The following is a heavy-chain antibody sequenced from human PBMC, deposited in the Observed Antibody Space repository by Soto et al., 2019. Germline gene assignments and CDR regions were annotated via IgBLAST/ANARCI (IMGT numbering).Heavy chain of an antibody. CDR2: IIPNSDKT. D-gene: IGHD3-22*01. J-gene: IGHJ6*02. V-gene: IGHV1-8*02. CDR1: GGTFSSYT. CDR3: ARGFSYYDSSGYYLSYYYYYGMDV. Sequence: GASVKVSCKASGGTFSSYTISWVRQAPGQGLEWMGRIIPNSDKTGYAQKFQGRVTMTTNNSISTAYMELSSLRSEDTAVYYCARGFSYYDSSGYYLSYYYYYGMDVWGHGTTVTVSS.